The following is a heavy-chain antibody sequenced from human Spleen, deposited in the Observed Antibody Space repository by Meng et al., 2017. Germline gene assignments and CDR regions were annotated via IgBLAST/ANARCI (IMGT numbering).Heavy chain of an antibody. CDR3: ARDLRRPDTTVTTG. D-gene: IGHD4-17*01. J-gene: IGHJ4*02. V-gene: IGHV3-21*01. CDR2: ISTSSSYI. CDR1: GFTFSRYS. Sequence: EVQLVESGGGLVKPGGSLRLSWAASGFTFSRYSRNWVRQAPGKGLEWVSSISTSSSYIYYADSVKGRFTISRDNAKNSLSLQMNSLRAEDTAVYYCARDLRRPDTTVTTGWGQGTLVTVSS.